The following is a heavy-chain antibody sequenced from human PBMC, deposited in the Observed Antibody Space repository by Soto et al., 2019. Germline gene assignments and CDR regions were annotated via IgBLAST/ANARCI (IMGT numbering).Heavy chain of an antibody. CDR2: ISWNSGSI. D-gene: IGHD6-19*01. CDR3: AQDIGGWVGVAGFDY. J-gene: IGHJ4*02. Sequence: EVQLVESGGGLVQPGRSLRLSCAASGFTFDDYAMHWVRQAPGKGLEWVSGISWNSGSIGYADSVKGRFTISRDNAKNSLYLQMNSLIAEDTALYYCAQDIGGWVGVAGFDYWGQGTLVTVSS. CDR1: GFTFDDYA. V-gene: IGHV3-9*01.